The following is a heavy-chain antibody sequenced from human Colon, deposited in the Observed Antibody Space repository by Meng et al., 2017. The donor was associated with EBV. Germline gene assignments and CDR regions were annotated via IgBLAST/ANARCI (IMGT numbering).Heavy chain of an antibody. J-gene: IGHJ4*02. V-gene: IGHV4-31*03. CDR3: ARGPSRWLQFSFDY. CDR1: GGSISSGGYY. D-gene: IGHD5-24*01. CDR2: IYYSGST. Sequence: VPRRGSGPGLGKPSQTLSLTCTVSGGSISSGGYYWSWIRQHPGKGLEWIGYIYYSGSTYYNPSLKSRVTISIDTSKNQFSLKLSSVTAADTAVYYCARGPSRWLQFSFDYWGQGTLVTVSS.